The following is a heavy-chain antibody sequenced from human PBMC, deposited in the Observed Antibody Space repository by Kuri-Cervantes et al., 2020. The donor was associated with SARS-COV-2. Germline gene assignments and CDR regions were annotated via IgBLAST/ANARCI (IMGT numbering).Heavy chain of an antibody. Sequence: GESLKISCVASRFMFSCDRMNWVRQAPGKGLEWVSYISNNGRIIWYADSVKGRFTISRDNAKNSLYLQMNSLRAEETAVYYCARDSGAGYYYMDVWGKGTTVTVSS. V-gene: IGHV3-48*04. CDR1: RFMFSCDR. D-gene: IGHD3-22*01. CDR2: ISNNGRII. J-gene: IGHJ6*03. CDR3: ARDSGAGYYYMDV.